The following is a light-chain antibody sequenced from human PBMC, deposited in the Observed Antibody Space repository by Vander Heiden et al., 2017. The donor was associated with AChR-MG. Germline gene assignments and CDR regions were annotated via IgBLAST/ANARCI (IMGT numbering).Light chain of an antibody. CDR1: QSVSSS. J-gene: IGKJ2*01. CDR2: VAS. CDR3: QQYKNWPYT. Sequence: EIVMTQSPATLSVSPGDRATLSCRASQSVSSSLAWYQQKPGQAPRLLIYVASVRATGIPARFSGSGSGTEFTLTISSLQSEDFAVYYCQQYKNWPYTFGQGTKLEIK. V-gene: IGKV3-15*01.